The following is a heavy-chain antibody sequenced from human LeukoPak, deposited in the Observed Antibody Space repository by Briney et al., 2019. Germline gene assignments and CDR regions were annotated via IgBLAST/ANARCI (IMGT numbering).Heavy chain of an antibody. J-gene: IGHJ5*02. V-gene: IGHV4-59*01. D-gene: IGHD6-13*01. CDR1: GGSISSYY. Sequence: PSETLSLTCTVSGGSISSYYWSWIRQPPGKGLEWIGYNYYSGSTNYNPSLKSRVTISVDTSKNQFSLKLSSVTAADTAVYYCARDNRVSRGGFDPWGQGTLVTVSS. CDR2: NYYSGST. CDR3: ARDNRVSRGGFDP.